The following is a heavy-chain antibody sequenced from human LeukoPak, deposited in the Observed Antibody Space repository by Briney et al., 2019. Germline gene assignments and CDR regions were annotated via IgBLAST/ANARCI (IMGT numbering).Heavy chain of an antibody. Sequence: GESLKISCKGSGYNFTNSWIAWVRQMPGKGLEWMGIIYAGDSDTTYSPSFQGQVTISADKSISTAYLQWSSLKASDTAMYYCARRPVGFGQYYFDYWGQGTLAT. CDR3: ARRPVGFGQYYFDY. J-gene: IGHJ4*02. V-gene: IGHV5-51*01. CDR1: GYNFTNSW. CDR2: IYAGDSDT. D-gene: IGHD3/OR15-3a*01.